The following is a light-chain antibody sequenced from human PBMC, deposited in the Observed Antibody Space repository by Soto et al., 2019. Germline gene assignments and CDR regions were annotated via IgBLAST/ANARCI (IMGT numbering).Light chain of an antibody. J-gene: IGKJ4*01. V-gene: IGKV1-9*01. CDR1: QDISSH. Sequence: DIQLTQSPSFLSASVGDRVTITCRASQDISSHLAWYQQKPGKAPKLLIYAASTLQSGDPSGFGGSGSGTDFTLTITSLQPEDFATYYCQQVKTYPLTVGGGTKVEIK. CDR2: AAS. CDR3: QQVKTYPLT.